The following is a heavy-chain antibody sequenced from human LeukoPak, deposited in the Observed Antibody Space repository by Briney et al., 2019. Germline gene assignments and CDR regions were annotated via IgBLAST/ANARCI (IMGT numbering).Heavy chain of an antibody. CDR1: GFTFSSYA. Sequence: PGGSLRLSCAASGFTFSSYAMSWVRQAPGKGLEWVSAISGRGGSTYYADSVKGRFTISRDNSKNTLYLQMNSLRAEDTAVYYCASTYYDILTGSFYFDYWGQGTLVTVSS. D-gene: IGHD3-9*01. V-gene: IGHV3-23*01. CDR2: ISGRGGST. J-gene: IGHJ4*02. CDR3: ASTYYDILTGSFYFDY.